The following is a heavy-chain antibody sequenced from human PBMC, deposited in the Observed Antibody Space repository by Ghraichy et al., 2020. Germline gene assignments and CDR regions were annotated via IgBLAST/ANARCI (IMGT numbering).Heavy chain of an antibody. CDR3: ARDLRDGYKFLEPYFDY. J-gene: IGHJ4*01. V-gene: IGHV4-59*01. D-gene: IGHD5-24*01. CDR1: GGSISYYY. Sequence: SETLSLTCTVSGGSISYYYWSWIRQTPGKGPEWIGYIYYIGSANYNPSLKSRVTISVDTSKNQFSLKLSSVTAADTAVDYCARDLRDGYKFLEPYFDYWGLGPLVTLSS. CDR2: IYYIGSA.